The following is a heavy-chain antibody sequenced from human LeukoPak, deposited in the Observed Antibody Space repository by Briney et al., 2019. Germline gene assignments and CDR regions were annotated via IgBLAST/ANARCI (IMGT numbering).Heavy chain of an antibody. J-gene: IGHJ4*02. V-gene: IGHV3-23*01. CDR3: AKAHTDGDGYYYFDY. CDR2: IKGSGGYT. D-gene: IGHD3-22*01. Sequence: PGGSLRLSCAASGFTFSSYAMSWVRQAPGKGLEWVSDIKGSGGYTYYADSVKGRFTISRDNSKNKLYLQMNSLRAEDTAVYYCAKAHTDGDGYYYFDYWGQGTLVSVSS. CDR1: GFTFSSYA.